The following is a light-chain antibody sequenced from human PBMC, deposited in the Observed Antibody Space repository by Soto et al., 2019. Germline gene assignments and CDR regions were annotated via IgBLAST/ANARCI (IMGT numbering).Light chain of an antibody. Sequence: EIVLTQSPATLSLSPWERGTLSCRSSQSINRHLAWYRQKPGQAPRLLIYDASNRATGIPARFSGSGSGTDFTLTISSLEPEDFGVYYCQQRSNWHQVTFGGATKVDIK. CDR2: DAS. CDR1: QSINRH. J-gene: IGKJ4*01. CDR3: QQRSNWHQVT. V-gene: IGKV3-11*01.